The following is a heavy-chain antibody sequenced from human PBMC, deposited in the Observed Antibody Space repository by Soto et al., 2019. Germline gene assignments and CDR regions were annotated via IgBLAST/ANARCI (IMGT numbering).Heavy chain of an antibody. CDR3: AKDLHRIISVGKPLDV. J-gene: IGHJ6*02. CDR2: ISWKSGNI. CDR1: GFTFDDDA. Sequence: PGGSLRLSCAASGFTFDDDAMHWVRQVPGKGLEWVSGISWKSGNIGYADSVKGRFTISRDNAKSSLYLQMNSLRAEDTAFYSCAKDLHRIISVGKPLDVWGQGTTVTVSS. D-gene: IGHD6-13*01. V-gene: IGHV3-9*01.